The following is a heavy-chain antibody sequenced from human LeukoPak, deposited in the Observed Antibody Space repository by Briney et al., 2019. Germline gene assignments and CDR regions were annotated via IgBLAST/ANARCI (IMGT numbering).Heavy chain of an antibody. CDR3: AGVFPYSGKQSSQP. CDR1: GHTFTGYY. J-gene: IGHJ1*01. CDR2: INPNSGGT. D-gene: IGHD1-26*01. Sequence: ASVKVSCKASGHTFTGYYMHWVRQAPGQGLEGMGWINPNSGGTNYAQKFQGRVTMTRDTSISTAYMELSRLRSDDTAVYYCAGVFPYSGKQSSQPWGQGTLVTVSS. V-gene: IGHV1-2*02.